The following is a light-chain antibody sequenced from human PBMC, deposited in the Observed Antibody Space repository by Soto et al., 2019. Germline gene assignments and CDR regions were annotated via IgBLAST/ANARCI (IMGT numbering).Light chain of an antibody. CDR3: QSYDSSGLEVV. Sequence: QSVLTQPPSVSGAPGQRVTISCTGSSSNIGAGYDVHWYQQLPGTAPKLLIYGNSNRPSGVPDRFSGSKSGTSASLAITGLQAEDEADYYCQSYDSSGLEVVFGGGTKVTVL. J-gene: IGLJ2*01. V-gene: IGLV1-40*01. CDR2: GNS. CDR1: SSNIGAGYD.